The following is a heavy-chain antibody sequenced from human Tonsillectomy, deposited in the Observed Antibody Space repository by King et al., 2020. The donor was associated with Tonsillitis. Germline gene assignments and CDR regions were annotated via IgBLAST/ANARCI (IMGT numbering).Heavy chain of an antibody. Sequence: VQLVESGGGLVKPGGSLRLSCAASGFTFSDYYMSWIRQAPGKGLEWVSYISTSDITKYYADSVKGRFTISRDNAKNSLYLQMNSLRAEDTAVYYCARDPEAGYFDYWGQGTLVTVSS. CDR3: ARDPEAGYFDY. CDR1: GFTFSDYY. V-gene: IGHV3-11*01. CDR2: ISTSDITK. J-gene: IGHJ4*02. D-gene: IGHD6-13*01.